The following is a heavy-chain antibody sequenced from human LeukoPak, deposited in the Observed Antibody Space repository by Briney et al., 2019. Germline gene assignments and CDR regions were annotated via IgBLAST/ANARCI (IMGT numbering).Heavy chain of an antibody. V-gene: IGHV4-39*01. CDR3: ASRTVTYYGMDV. D-gene: IGHD4-17*01. J-gene: IGHJ6*02. CDR1: GGSISSSSYY. CDR2: IYYSRST. Sequence: SETLSLTCTVSGGSISSSSYYWGWIRQPPGKGLEWFGCIYYSRSTYYNPSLQSRVTISVATSKNQFSLKLSSVTAADTAVYYCASRTVTYYGMDVWGQGTTVTVSS.